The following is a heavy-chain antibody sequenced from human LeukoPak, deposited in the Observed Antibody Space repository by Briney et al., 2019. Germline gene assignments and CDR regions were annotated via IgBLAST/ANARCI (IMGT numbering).Heavy chain of an antibody. V-gene: IGHV4-34*01. J-gene: IGHJ4*02. CDR1: GGSFSGYY. CDR2: INHSGGT. D-gene: IGHD3-22*01. Sequence: SETLSLTCAVYGGSFSGYYWSWIRQPPGKGLEWIGEINHSGGTNYNPSLKSRVTISVDTSKNQFSLKLSSVTAADTAVYYCARGRKGGNYYDSSGYYSYWGQGTLVTVSS. CDR3: ARGRKGGNYYDSSGYYSY.